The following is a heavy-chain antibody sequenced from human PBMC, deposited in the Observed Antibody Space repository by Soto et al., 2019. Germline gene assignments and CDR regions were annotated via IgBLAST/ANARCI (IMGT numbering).Heavy chain of an antibody. Sequence: EVQLVESGGGLVQPGRSLRLSCVGSGFIFDDYAMHWVRQVPGKALEWVSVISWNSDTRGYADSVKGRFTISRDNAKNSLYLQMNSMGVEDPALYYCAKAVYDSTGFGDYYYGMDVWGQGTTVTVSS. CDR2: ISWNSDTR. V-gene: IGHV3-9*01. D-gene: IGHD3-22*01. CDR3: AKAVYDSTGFGDYYYGMDV. CDR1: GFIFDDYA. J-gene: IGHJ6*02.